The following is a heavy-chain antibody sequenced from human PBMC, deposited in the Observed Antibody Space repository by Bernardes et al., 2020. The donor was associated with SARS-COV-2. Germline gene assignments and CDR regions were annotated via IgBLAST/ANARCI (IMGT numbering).Heavy chain of an antibody. J-gene: IGHJ6*02. CDR1: GFTLSSYS. V-gene: IGHV3-21*01. CDR2: ISSSSRYI. D-gene: IGHD3-3*01. CDR3: ARDPLSDFWSGPYHYGLDV. Sequence: GGSLRLSCAASGFTLSSYSMHWVRQAPGKGLEWVSCISSSSRYIYYGDSVKGRFTVSRDNAKNSLFLQMNNVRAEDSAVYYCARDPLSDFWSGPYHYGLDVWGQGTTVTVSS.